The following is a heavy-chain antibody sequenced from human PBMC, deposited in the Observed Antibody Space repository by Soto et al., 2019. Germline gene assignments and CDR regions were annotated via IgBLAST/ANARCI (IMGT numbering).Heavy chain of an antibody. V-gene: IGHV3-74*01. CDR2: INSDGSSR. D-gene: IGHD1-26*01. CDR3: ARGDATLSGYYYSMDV. CDR1: GFTLSSYW. J-gene: IGHJ6*03. Sequence: ELQLVESGGGLVQPGGSLRLSCVASGFTLSSYWMHWVRQAPGKGLVWVSRINSDGSSRTYADSVRGRLTISRDNAKNTLDLQMNSLRAEDTAVYYCARGDATLSGYYYSMDVWGKGTTVTVSS.